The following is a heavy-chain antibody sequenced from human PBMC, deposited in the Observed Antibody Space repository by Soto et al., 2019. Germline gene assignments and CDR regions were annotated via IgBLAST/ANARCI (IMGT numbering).Heavy chain of an antibody. Sequence: ASMKVSCKASESTFINYDISWVLQATGQGLEWMGWMNPNSGNTGSALKFQGRVSMTRNTSISTVYLELSSLASDDTAVYYCVRMESRGTLKWFDPWGEGTLVTVSS. J-gene: IGHJ5*02. CDR3: VRMESRGTLKWFDP. V-gene: IGHV1-8*01. CDR1: ESTFINYD. CDR2: MNPNSGNT. D-gene: IGHD1-1*01.